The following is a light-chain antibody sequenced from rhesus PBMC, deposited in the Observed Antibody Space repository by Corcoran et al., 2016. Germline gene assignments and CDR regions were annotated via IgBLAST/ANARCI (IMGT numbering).Light chain of an antibody. V-gene: IGKV1-22*01. CDR3: LQYSSSPFT. CDR1: QSISSW. Sequence: DIQMTQSPSSLSASVGDTVTITCRASQSISSWLDWYQQKPGKAPKLLIYKASSLQSGVPSRFSGSGSGTDFTLTISSLQPEDFATYYCLQYSSSPFTFGPGPKLDIK. J-gene: IGKJ3*01. CDR2: KAS.